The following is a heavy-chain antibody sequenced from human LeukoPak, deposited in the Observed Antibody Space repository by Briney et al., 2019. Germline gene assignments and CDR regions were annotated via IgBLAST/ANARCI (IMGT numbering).Heavy chain of an antibody. CDR3: ARVRSTYYSDY. V-gene: IGHV7-4-1*02. Sequence: ASVKVSCKTSGYTFNNYAMNWVRQAPGQGLEWMGWINTNTGNPTYAQGFTGRFVFSLDTSVRTAYLQISSLKAEDTAVYYCARVRSTYYSDYWGQGTLVAVSS. J-gene: IGHJ4*02. CDR2: INTNTGNP. CDR1: GYTFNNYA. D-gene: IGHD2/OR15-2a*01.